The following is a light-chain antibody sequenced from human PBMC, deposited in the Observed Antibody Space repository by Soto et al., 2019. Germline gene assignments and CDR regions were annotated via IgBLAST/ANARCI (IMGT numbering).Light chain of an antibody. CDR1: HSVSSNY. CDR3: QQYGISPT. V-gene: IGKV3-20*01. Sequence: EIVLTQSPGTLSLSPGERATLSCRSSHSVSSNYLAWYQQKPGQAPRLLIYDVSSRATGIPGRFSGSGSGTDFTLAISRLEPVDFAEYYCQQYGISPTFGQGTKVEIK. J-gene: IGKJ1*01. CDR2: DVS.